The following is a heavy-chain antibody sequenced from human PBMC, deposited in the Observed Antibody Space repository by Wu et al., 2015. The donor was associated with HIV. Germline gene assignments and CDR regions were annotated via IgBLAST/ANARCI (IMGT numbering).Heavy chain of an antibody. Sequence: QVQLVQSGAEVKKPGASVKVSCKASGYTFTSYYMHWVRQAPGQGLEWMGIINPSGGSTSYAQKFQGRVTMTRDTSTSTVYMELSSLRSEDTAVYYCARCYEMIPGGSRGERSLFVGDAFDIWGQGTMVTVSS. D-gene: IGHD2-21*01. CDR3: ARCYEMIPGGSRGERSLFVGDAFDI. CDR1: GYTFTSYY. J-gene: IGHJ3*02. CDR2: INPSGGST. V-gene: IGHV1-46*01.